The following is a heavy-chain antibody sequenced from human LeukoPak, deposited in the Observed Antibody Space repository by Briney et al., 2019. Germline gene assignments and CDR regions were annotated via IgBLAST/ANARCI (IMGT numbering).Heavy chain of an antibody. J-gene: IGHJ6*03. V-gene: IGHV3-15*01. Sequence: GGSLRLSCAASGFTFSNAWMSWVRQAPGKGLEWVGRIKSKTDGGTTDYAAPVKGRFTISRDDSKNTLYLQMNSLKTEDTAVYYCTTDVFCSGGSCYRGYYYMDVWGKGTTVTVSS. CDR2: IKSKTDGGTT. CDR1: GFTFSNAW. D-gene: IGHD2-15*01. CDR3: TTDVFCSGGSCYRGYYYMDV.